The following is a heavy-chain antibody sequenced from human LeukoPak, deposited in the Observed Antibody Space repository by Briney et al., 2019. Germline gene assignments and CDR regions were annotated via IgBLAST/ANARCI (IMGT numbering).Heavy chain of an antibody. J-gene: IGHJ6*03. Sequence: GASVKVSCKASGGTFSSYAISWVRQAPGQGLEWMGGIIPIFGTANYAQKFQGRVTITTDESTSTAYMELSSLRSEDTAVYYCAAQYCSSTSCYQYYYYYIDVWGKGTTVTVSS. CDR3: AAQYCSSTSCYQYYYYYIDV. CDR2: IIPIFGTA. V-gene: IGHV1-69*05. CDR1: GGTFSSYA. D-gene: IGHD2-2*01.